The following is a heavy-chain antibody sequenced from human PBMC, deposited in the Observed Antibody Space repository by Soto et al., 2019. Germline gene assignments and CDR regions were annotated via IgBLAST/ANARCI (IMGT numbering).Heavy chain of an antibody. D-gene: IGHD4-17*01. V-gene: IGHV4-4*07. CDR2: IYSSGSS. Sequence: VQLRESGPGLVKPSETLSLSCTVSGGSISGSYWSWVRQPAGKGLEWIGRIYSSGSSNYNPSLNSRLTMSLDTSKNQFSRKLRSVTAADTAIYYCARLFTVTPDYYFGMDVWGQGTTVTVSS. J-gene: IGHJ6*02. CDR1: GGSISGSY. CDR3: ARLFTVTPDYYFGMDV.